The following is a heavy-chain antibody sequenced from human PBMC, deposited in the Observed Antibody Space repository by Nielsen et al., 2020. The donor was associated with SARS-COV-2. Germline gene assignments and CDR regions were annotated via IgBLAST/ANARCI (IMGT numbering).Heavy chain of an antibody. Sequence: ESLKISCAASGFTFSNAWMSWVRQAPGKGLEWIGEINHSGSTNYNPSLKSRIAIFVDTSKKQFSLKLNSVTAADTAVYYCARTSVDMAGSVWSSYYVLDVWGQGTTVTVSS. J-gene: IGHJ6*02. CDR2: INHSGST. V-gene: IGHV4-34*01. CDR3: ARTSVDMAGSVWSSYYVLDV. CDR1: GFTFSNAW. D-gene: IGHD5-24*01.